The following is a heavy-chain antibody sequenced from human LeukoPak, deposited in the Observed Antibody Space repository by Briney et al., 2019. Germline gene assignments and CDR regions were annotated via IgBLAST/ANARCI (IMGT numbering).Heavy chain of an antibody. D-gene: IGHD2-15*01. CDR2: ISSTGGTI. J-gene: IGHJ3*02. V-gene: IGHV3-48*02. CDR3: ARGLLFCSGGHCYGSDAFDI. CDR1: GFTFSSNS. Sequence: GGSLRLSCAASGFTFSSNSMNWVRQAPGKGLEWVSYISSTGGTIYYADSMKGRFTISRDNAKNSLYLQMNSLRDEDTAVYYCARGLLFCSGGHCYGSDAFDIWGQGTMVTVSS.